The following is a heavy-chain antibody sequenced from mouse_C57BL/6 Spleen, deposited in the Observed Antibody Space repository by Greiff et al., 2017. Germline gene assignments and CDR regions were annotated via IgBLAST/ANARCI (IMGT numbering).Heavy chain of an antibody. CDR1: GYTFTDYY. V-gene: IGHV1-76*01. CDR2: IYPGSGNT. J-gene: IGHJ4*01. Sequence: VQLQQSGAELVRPGASVKLSCKASGYTFTDYYINWVKQRPGQGLEWIARIYPGSGNTYYNEKFKGKATLTAEKSSSTAYMQLSSLTSEDSAVYFCAYYSNYEGYYAMDYWGQGTSVTVSS. D-gene: IGHD2-5*01. CDR3: AYYSNYEGYYAMDY.